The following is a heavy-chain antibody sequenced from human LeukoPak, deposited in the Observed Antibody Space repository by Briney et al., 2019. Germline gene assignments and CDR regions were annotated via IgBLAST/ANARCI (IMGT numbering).Heavy chain of an antibody. CDR3: ARIKWLRRSYNWFDP. D-gene: IGHD5-12*01. V-gene: IGHV1-8*01. J-gene: IGHJ5*02. Sequence: ASVKVSCKASGYTFTSYDINWVRQATGQGLEWMGWMNPNSGNTGCAQKFQGRVTMTRNTSISTAYMELGSLRSEDTAVYYCARIKWLRRSYNWFDPWGQGTLVTVSP. CDR1: GYTFTSYD. CDR2: MNPNSGNT.